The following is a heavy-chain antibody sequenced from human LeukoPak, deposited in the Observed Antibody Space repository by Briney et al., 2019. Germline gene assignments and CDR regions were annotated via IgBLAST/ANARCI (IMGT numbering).Heavy chain of an antibody. CDR2: ISGSGGST. J-gene: IGHJ4*02. V-gene: IGHV3-23*01. CDR3: AKPTTVTPWRMNFDY. Sequence: GGSLRLSCAASGFTFSSYAMSWVRQAPGKGLEWVSAISGSGGSTYYADSVKGRFTISRDNSKNTLYLQMNSLRAEDTAVYYCAKPTTVTPWRMNFDYWGQGTLVTVSS. CDR1: GFTFSSYA. D-gene: IGHD4-17*01.